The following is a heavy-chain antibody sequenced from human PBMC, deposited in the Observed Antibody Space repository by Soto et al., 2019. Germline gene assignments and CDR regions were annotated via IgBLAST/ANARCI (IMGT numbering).Heavy chain of an antibody. CDR1: GGSISSYY. J-gene: IGHJ4*01. CDR3: AREGGRHHYLDY. CDR2: VYYTGST. Sequence: SSETLSLTCTVSGGSISSYYWTWIRQPPGKGLEWIGYVYYTGSTFNTPSLKSRVTISVDTSKNQFSLQLSSVTAADTAVYYCAREGGRHHYLDYWG. D-gene: IGHD1-26*01. V-gene: IGHV4-30-4*01.